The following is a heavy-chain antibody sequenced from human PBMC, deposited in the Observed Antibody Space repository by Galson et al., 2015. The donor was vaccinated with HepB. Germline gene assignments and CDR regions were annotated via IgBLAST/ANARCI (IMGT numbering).Heavy chain of an antibody. J-gene: IGHJ4*02. Sequence: SLRLSCAASGFTFSSYSMNWVRQAPGKGLEWVSYISSSGTTIYYADSVKGRFTISRDNAKSSLYLQMSSLRAEDTAVYYCARGALMVRGVITGLYYFDYWGQGTLVTVSS. D-gene: IGHD3-10*01. CDR1: GFTFSSYS. V-gene: IGHV3-48*01. CDR3: ARGALMVRGVITGLYYFDY. CDR2: ISSSGTTI.